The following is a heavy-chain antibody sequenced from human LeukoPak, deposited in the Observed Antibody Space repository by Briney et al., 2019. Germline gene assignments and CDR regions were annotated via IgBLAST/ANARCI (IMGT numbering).Heavy chain of an antibody. V-gene: IGHV1-2*02. D-gene: IGHD1-26*01. J-gene: IGHJ4*02. CDR3: ANSVRSYYFDY. CDR2: INPNSGGT. Sequence: GASVKVSCKTSGYTFTDYYMHWVRQTPGQGLEWMGWINPNSGGTNYAQKFQGRVTMTRDTSISTAYMELSRLRSDDTAVYYCANSVRSYYFDYWGQGTLVTVSS. CDR1: GYTFTDYY.